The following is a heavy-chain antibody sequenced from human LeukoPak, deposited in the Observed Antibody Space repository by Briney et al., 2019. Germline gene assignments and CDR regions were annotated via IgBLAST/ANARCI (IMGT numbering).Heavy chain of an antibody. V-gene: IGHV4-59*01. CDR2: IYYSGST. J-gene: IGHJ4*02. CDR1: GGSISSYY. Sequence: SETLSLTCTVSGGSISSYYWSWIRQPPGKGLEWIGYIYYSGSTNYNPSLKSRVTISVDTSKNQFPLKLSSVTAADTAVYYCARISDSGYDLYFDYWGQGTLVTVSS. CDR3: ARISDSGYDLYFDY. D-gene: IGHD5-12*01.